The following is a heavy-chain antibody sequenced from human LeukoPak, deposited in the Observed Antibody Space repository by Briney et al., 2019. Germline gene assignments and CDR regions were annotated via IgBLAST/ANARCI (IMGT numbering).Heavy chain of an antibody. CDR2: ISSNGGST. Sequence: GGSLRLSCAASGFSFSSYVMYWVRQAPGQGLEYVSAISSNGGSTYYANSVKGRFTISRDNSKNTLYLQMGSLRAEDMAVYYCARDRRITMVRGVTLYYYYMDVWGKGTTVTISS. CDR1: GFSFSSYV. CDR3: ARDRRITMVRGVTLYYYYMDV. V-gene: IGHV3-64*01. D-gene: IGHD3-10*01. J-gene: IGHJ6*03.